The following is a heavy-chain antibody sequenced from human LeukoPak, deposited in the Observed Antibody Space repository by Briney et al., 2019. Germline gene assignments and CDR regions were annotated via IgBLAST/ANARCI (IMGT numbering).Heavy chain of an antibody. CDR3: AASTSLIGWFDP. J-gene: IGHJ5*02. V-gene: IGHV1-69*13. Sequence: GASVKVSCKASGGTFSSYAISWVRQAPGQGLEWMGGIIPIFGTANYAQKFQGRVTITADESTSTAYMELSSLRSEDTAVYYCAASTSLIGWFDPWGQGTLVTVSS. CDR2: IIPIFGTA. D-gene: IGHD2-2*01. CDR1: GGTFSSYA.